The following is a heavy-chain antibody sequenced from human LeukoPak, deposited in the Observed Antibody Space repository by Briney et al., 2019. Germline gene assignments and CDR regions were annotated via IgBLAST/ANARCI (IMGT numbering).Heavy chain of an antibody. D-gene: IGHD5-18*01. CDR3: ARMAYSYKTNWFDP. CDR2: ISAYNGNT. V-gene: IGHV1-18*01. CDR1: GYTFTSYG. Sequence: GESLKISCKASGYTFTSYGISWVRQAPGQGLEWMGWISAYNGNTNYAQKLQGRVTMTTDTSTSTAYMELRSLRSDDTAVYYCARMAYSYKTNWFDPWGQGTLVTVSS. J-gene: IGHJ5*02.